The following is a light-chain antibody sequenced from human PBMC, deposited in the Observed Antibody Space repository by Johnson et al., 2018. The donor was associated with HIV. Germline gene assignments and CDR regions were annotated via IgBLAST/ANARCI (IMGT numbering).Light chain of an antibody. CDR2: DNN. CDR3: GTWDSSLSAYV. CDR1: SSNIGNNY. V-gene: IGLV1-51*01. J-gene: IGLJ1*01. Sequence: QSVLTQPPSVSAAPGQKVTISCSGSSSNIGNNYVSWYQQLPGTAPKLFIYDNNKRPSGIPDRFSGSKSGTSATLAITGLQTGDEADYYCGTWDSSLSAYVFGTGTKVTVL.